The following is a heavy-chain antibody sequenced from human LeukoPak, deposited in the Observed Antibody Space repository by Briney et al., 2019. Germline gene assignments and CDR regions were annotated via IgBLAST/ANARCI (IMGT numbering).Heavy chain of an antibody. J-gene: IGHJ4*02. CDR2: IKPDGSDM. Sequence: PGGSLRLSCAASGFTFSSYAMSWVRQAPGKGLEWVANIKPDGSDMYYVDSVKGRFTVSRDNARNSLYLQMNSLRAEDTAVYYCAKGGDHWGQGTLVTVSS. CDR1: GFTFSSYA. V-gene: IGHV3-7*01. CDR3: AKGGDH. D-gene: IGHD3-16*01.